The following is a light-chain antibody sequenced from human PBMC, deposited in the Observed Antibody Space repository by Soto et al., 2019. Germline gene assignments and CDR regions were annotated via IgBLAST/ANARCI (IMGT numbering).Light chain of an antibody. Sequence: EIVLTQSPGTLSLSPGERATLSCRASQSVSSSYLAWYQQKPGQAPRLLIYGVSSRATGVPDRFSGSGSGTDFTLTISRLEPEDFAVYYCQQSYNWPWTFGQGTKVDIK. CDR3: QQSYNWPWT. CDR1: QSVSSSY. J-gene: IGKJ1*01. CDR2: GVS. V-gene: IGKV3-20*01.